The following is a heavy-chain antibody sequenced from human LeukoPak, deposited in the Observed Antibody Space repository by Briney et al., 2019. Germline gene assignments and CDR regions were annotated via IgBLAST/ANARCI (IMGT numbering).Heavy chain of an antibody. CDR1: GFTFSSYA. J-gene: IGHJ4*02. D-gene: IGHD1-26*01. Sequence: GGSLRLSCEASGFTFSSYAMTWVRQAPGKGLEWVSAITNSGGGTYYADSVKGRFTISRDNSKNALYLQMNSLKAEDTAVYYCVKFVGAKGYWGQGTLVTVSS. CDR2: ITNSGGGT. CDR3: VKFVGAKGY. V-gene: IGHV3-23*01.